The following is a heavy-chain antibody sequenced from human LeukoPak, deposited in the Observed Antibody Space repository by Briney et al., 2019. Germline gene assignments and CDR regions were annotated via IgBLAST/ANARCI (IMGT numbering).Heavy chain of an antibody. J-gene: IGHJ4*02. V-gene: IGHV1-18*01. CDR2: ISAYNGNT. CDR3: ARESEYSRSVVMEY. Sequence: ASVKVSCKASGYTFTTYDISWVRQAPGQGLEWMGWISAYNGNTNYAQKVQGRVTMTRDTSTSTAYMELRSLTSDDTAAYYCARESEYSRSVVMEYWGQGTLVTVSS. CDR1: GYTFTTYD. D-gene: IGHD6-6*01.